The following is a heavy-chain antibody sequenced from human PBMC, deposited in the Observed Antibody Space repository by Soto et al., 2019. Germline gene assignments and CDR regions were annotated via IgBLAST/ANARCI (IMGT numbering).Heavy chain of an antibody. CDR2: INPNSGGT. Sequence: QVQLVQSGAEVKKPGASVKVSCKASGYTFTGYYMHWVRQAPGQGLEWMGWINPNSGGTNYAQKFQGWVTMTRDTSISTAYMELSRLRSDDTAVYYCARSGTGDYYYYYGMDVWGQGTTVTVSS. V-gene: IGHV1-2*04. CDR1: GYTFTGYY. J-gene: IGHJ6*02. D-gene: IGHD3-10*01. CDR3: ARSGTGDYYYYYGMDV.